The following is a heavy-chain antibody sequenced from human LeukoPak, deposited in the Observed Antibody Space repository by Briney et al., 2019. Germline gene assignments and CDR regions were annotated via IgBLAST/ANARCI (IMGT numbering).Heavy chain of an antibody. CDR2: FDPEDGET. D-gene: IGHD3-16*01. Sequence: ASVKVSCKVSGYTLTELSMHWVRQAPGKGLEWMGGFDPEDGETIYAQKSQGRVTMTEDTSTDTAYMELSSLRSEDTAVYYCATGGPLAREIDYWGQGTLVTVSS. CDR1: GYTLTELS. J-gene: IGHJ4*02. CDR3: ATGGPLAREIDY. V-gene: IGHV1-24*01.